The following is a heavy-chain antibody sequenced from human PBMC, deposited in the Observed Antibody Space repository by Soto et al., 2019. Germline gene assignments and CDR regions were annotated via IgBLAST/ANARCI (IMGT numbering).Heavy chain of an antibody. CDR2: IGNSGDTT. V-gene: IGHV3-23*01. J-gene: IGHJ4*02. CDR1: GSTFNSNW. D-gene: IGHD3-3*01. CDR3: ARALTIFGVVTLTSDY. Sequence: GSLRLSCTASGSTFNSNWMSWVRQAPGKGLEWVSSIGNSGDTTYYADSVKGRFTISRDNSKGTMYLQMNSLRAEDTAVYYCARALTIFGVVTLTSDYWGQGTLVTVSS.